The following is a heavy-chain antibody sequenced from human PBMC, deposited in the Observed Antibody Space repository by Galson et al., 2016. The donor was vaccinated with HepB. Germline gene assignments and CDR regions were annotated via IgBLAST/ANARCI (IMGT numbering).Heavy chain of an antibody. CDR1: GGSFSDYY. V-gene: IGHV4-34*01. CDR2: INHRGST. J-gene: IGHJ4*02. CDR3: ARGEMYYDILTGYFGASHFDS. D-gene: IGHD3-9*01. Sequence: SETLSLTCAVYGGSFSDYYWNWIRQSPGKGLEWLGEINHRGSTSYNPALKSRITISVDTSKNQFSLKLSSVTAADTAVCYCARGEMYYDILTGYFGASHFDSWGQGTLVTVSS.